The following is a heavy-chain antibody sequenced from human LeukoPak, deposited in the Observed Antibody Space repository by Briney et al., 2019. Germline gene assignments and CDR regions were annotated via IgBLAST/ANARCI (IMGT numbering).Heavy chain of an antibody. V-gene: IGHV3-48*01. CDR2: TSGSSGSTI. CDR1: GFTFSRYG. CDR3: ARGPDDFWSGYYSELDFDY. D-gene: IGHD3-3*01. J-gene: IGHJ4*02. Sequence: GGSLRLSCKASGFTFSRYGMNWVRQAPGRGLEWLSYTSGSSGSTIYYAQSVRGRFTISGDNSKNTLYLQMNSLRAEDTAVYYCARGPDDFWSGYYSELDFDYWGQGTLVTVSS.